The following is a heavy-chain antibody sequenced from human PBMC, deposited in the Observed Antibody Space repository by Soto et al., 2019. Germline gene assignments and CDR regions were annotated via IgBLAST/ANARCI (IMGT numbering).Heavy chain of an antibody. D-gene: IGHD1-26*01. Sequence: SETLSLTCTVSGGSISSYYWSWIRQPPGKGLEWIGYIYYSGSTHYNPSLKSRVTISVDTSKNQFSLKLSSVTAADTAVYYCARSPYSGSYSSDYYFDYWGQGTLVTVSS. CDR3: ARSPYSGSYSSDYYFDY. CDR2: IYYSGST. V-gene: IGHV4-59*01. CDR1: GGSISSYY. J-gene: IGHJ4*02.